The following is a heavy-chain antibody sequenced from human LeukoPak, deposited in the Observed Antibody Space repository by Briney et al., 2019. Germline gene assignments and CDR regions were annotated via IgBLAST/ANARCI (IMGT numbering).Heavy chain of an antibody. Sequence: ASVKVSCKASGYTFTSYGISWVRQAPGQGLEWMGIINPSGGSTSYAQKFQGRVTMTRDTSTSTVYMELSSPRSEDTAVYYCAGAEVARYYFDYWGQGTLVTVSS. J-gene: IGHJ4*02. V-gene: IGHV1-46*01. D-gene: IGHD5-24*01. CDR1: GYTFTSYG. CDR2: INPSGGST. CDR3: AGAEVARYYFDY.